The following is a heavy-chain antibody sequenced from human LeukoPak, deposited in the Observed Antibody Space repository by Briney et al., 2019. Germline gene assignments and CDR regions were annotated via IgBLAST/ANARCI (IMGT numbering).Heavy chain of an antibody. V-gene: IGHV4-34*01. D-gene: IGHD6-19*01. CDR2: INHSGAT. J-gene: IGHJ2*01. CDR3: ARGPRRYTSGWLDWYFDL. Sequence: SETLSLTCAVYSGSFSSYYWSWIRQPPGQGLEWIGEINHSGATNYNPSLKSRVTMSVETSKNQFFLKLRSLTAADTAVYYCARGPRRYTSGWLDWYFDLWGRGTLVIVSS. CDR1: SGSFSSYY.